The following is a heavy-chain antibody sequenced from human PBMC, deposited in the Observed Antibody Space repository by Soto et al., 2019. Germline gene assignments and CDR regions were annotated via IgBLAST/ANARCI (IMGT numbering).Heavy chain of an antibody. D-gene: IGHD5-12*01. J-gene: IGHJ4*02. CDR1: GGSLSSGGYY. Sequence: QVQLQESGPGLVKPSQTLSLSCTVSGGSLSSGGYYWSWIRQHPGKGLEWIGFIYYSGSTYYTPSLTSRVTISVDTSQNQFSLKLSSVTAADTAVYYCARDTQRGYSGSFDSWGPGTRVTVSS. CDR2: IYYSGST. CDR3: ARDTQRGYSGSFDS. V-gene: IGHV4-31*03.